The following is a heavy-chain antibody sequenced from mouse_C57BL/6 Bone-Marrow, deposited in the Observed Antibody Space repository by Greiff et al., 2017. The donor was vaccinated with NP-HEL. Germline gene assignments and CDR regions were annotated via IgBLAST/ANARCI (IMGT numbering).Heavy chain of an antibody. CDR1: GYTFTSYW. J-gene: IGHJ4*01. Sequence: QVQLQQPGAELVKPGASVKLSCKASGYTFTSYWMQWVKQRPGQGLEWIGEIDPSDSYTNYNQKFKGKATLTVDTSSSTAYMQLSSLTSEDSAVYYCARMDDWGQGTSVTVSS. V-gene: IGHV1-50*01. CDR2: IDPSDSYT. CDR3: ARMDD.